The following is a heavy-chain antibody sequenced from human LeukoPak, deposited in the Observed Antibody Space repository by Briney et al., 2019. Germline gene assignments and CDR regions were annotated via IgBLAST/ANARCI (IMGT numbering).Heavy chain of an antibody. J-gene: IGHJ4*02. CDR1: GDSVSSNSAA. CDR3: ARGKNIVVVTGTLTIFDY. V-gene: IGHV6-1*01. CDR2: TYYRSEWYN. Sequence: SQTLSLTCAISGDSVSSNSAAWNWVRQSPSRGLEWLGRTYYRSEWYNDYAISMKSRITLNPDTSKNQFSLELSSVTAADTAVYYCARGKNIVVVTGTLTIFDYWGQGTLVTVSS. D-gene: IGHD2-21*02.